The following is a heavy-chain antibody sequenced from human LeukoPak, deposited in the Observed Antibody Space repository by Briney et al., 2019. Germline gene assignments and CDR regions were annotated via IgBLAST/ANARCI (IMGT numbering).Heavy chain of an antibody. J-gene: IGHJ4*02. CDR2: INHTGST. D-gene: IGHD6-19*01. V-gene: IGHV4-34*01. CDR3: ARGYYSSGWFDY. Sequence: SETLSLTCSVYGGSFSGYYWSWIRQTPPKGVEWIGEINHTGSTNYNPSLKSRVTISVDTSKNQFSLKLSSVTAADTAVYYCARGYYSSGWFDYWGQGTLITVSS. CDR1: GGSFSGYY.